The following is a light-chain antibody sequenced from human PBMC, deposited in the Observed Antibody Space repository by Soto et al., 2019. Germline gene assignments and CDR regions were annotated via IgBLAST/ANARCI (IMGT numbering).Light chain of an antibody. J-gene: IGKJ4*01. Sequence: AIQLTQSPASLSASVGDTVTIACRASQGIRNDLGWYQQKPGQAPKLLIYTTSSLHSGVPSRFSGSGSQRDFTLTISVLQPEDFATYYCLQSYIYPLTFGGGTKVEI. CDR2: TTS. CDR1: QGIRND. CDR3: LQSYIYPLT. V-gene: IGKV1-6*01.